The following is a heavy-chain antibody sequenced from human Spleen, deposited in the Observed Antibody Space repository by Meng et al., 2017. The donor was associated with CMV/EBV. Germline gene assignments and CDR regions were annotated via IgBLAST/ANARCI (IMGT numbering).Heavy chain of an antibody. CDR2: IIPIYGTA. D-gene: IGHD5-24*01. Sequence: SVKVSCKASGGTFSSYAISWVRQAPGQGLEWMGGIIPIYGTAIYAQKLQGRVTITTDESTSTTYMELTSLRSEDTAVYYCARDQSGDGYNSRSFDYWGQGTLVTVSS. CDR1: GGTFSSYA. J-gene: IGHJ4*02. CDR3: ARDQSGDGYNSRSFDY. V-gene: IGHV1-69*05.